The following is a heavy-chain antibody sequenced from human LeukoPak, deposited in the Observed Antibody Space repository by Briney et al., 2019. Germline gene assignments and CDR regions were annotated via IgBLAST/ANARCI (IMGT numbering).Heavy chain of an antibody. D-gene: IGHD6-6*01. Sequence: PSETLSLTCTVSGGSISSYYWSWIRQPPGKGLEWIGYIYYSGSTNYNPSLKSRVTISVDTSKNQFSLKLSSVTAADTAVYYCARNAYNISSENYFDYWGQGTLVTVSS. CDR1: GGSISSYY. CDR3: ARNAYNISSENYFDY. CDR2: IYYSGST. V-gene: IGHV4-59*12. J-gene: IGHJ4*02.